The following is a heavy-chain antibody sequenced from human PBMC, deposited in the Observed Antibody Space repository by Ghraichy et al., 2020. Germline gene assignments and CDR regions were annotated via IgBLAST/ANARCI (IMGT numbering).Heavy chain of an antibody. CDR1: GFSFTTHA. J-gene: IGHJ6*02. CDR3: AKNHGTAIVIYGVDA. CDR2: ISDSGDNT. Sequence: GGSLRLSCAASGFSFTTHAMTWVRQAPGKGLEWVSTISDSGDNTYYADSVKGHFLISRDNAKSTLYLQMNSLRAEDTAIYYCAKNHGTAIVIYGVDAWGQGTTVTVSS. D-gene: IGHD1-7*01. V-gene: IGHV3-23*01.